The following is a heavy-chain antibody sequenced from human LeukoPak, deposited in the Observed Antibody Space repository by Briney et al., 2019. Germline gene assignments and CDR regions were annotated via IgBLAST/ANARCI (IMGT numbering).Heavy chain of an antibody. CDR3: ARVPEGDSSGSEYFQH. V-gene: IGHV1-69*13. CDR1: GGTFSSYA. J-gene: IGHJ1*01. D-gene: IGHD3-22*01. CDR2: IIPIFGTA. Sequence: SVKVSCKASGGTFSSYAISWVRQAPGQGLEWMGGIIPIFGTANYAQKFQGGVTITADESTSTAYMELSSLRSEDTAVYYCARVPEGDSSGSEYFQHWGQGTLVTVSS.